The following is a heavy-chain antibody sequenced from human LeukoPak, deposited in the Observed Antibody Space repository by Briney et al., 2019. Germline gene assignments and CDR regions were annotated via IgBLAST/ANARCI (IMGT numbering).Heavy chain of an antibody. J-gene: IGHJ4*02. CDR1: GGSISSSNW. Sequence: SETLSLTCAVSGGSISSSNWWSWVRQPPGKGLEWIGEIYHSGSTNYNPSLKSRVTISVDKSKNQFSLKLSSVTAADTAVYYCARGKVARRLLGRVAYYFDYWGQGTLVTVSS. CDR3: ARGKVARRLLGRVAYYFDY. V-gene: IGHV4-4*02. D-gene: IGHD6-6*01. CDR2: IYHSGST.